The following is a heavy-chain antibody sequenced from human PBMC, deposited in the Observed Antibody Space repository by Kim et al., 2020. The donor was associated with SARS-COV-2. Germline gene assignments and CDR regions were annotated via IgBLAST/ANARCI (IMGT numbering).Heavy chain of an antibody. CDR2: ISDSGDT. CDR1: GGSITRYY. CDR3: ARSQLGYTSGPFDY. D-gene: IGHD5-18*01. Sequence: SETLSLTCIVSGGSITRYYWSWIRQAPGKGLEWIGYISDSGDTSYNPSLKSRVTMSVNTSKNQFSLKMNSLTGADTAMYYCARSQLGYTSGPFDYWGQGTLVTSSP. V-gene: IGHV4-59*13. J-gene: IGHJ4*02.